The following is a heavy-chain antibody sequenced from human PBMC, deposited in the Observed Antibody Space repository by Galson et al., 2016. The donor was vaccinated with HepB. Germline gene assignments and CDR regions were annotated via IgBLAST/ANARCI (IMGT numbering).Heavy chain of an antibody. V-gene: IGHV3-30*18. J-gene: IGHJ4*02. Sequence: SLRLSCAASGFTFSSYGMHWVRQAPGKGLEWVAVISYDGRIKYYADSVKGRFTISKDNSKHTLYLQMNSLSAEDTAVYYCAKTYYDFWSSYGENYFDYWGQGTLVTVSS. CDR1: GFTFSSYG. D-gene: IGHD3-3*01. CDR2: ISYDGRIK. CDR3: AKTYYDFWSSYGENYFDY.